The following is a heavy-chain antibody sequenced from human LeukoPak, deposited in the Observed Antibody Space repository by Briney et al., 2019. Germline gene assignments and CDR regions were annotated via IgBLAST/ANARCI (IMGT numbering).Heavy chain of an antibody. CDR1: GGSISSGGYS. J-gene: IGHJ5*02. Sequence: PSQTQSLTCAVSGGSISSGGYSWSWIRQPPGKGLEWIGYIYHSGSTYYNPSLKSRVTISVDRSKNQFSLKLSSVTAADTAVYYCARVEAARLWAFDPWGQGTLVTVSS. CDR3: ARVEAARLWAFDP. CDR2: IYHSGST. V-gene: IGHV4-30-2*01. D-gene: IGHD6-6*01.